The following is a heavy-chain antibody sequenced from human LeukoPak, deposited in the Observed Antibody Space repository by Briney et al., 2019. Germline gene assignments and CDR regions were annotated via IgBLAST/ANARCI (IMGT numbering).Heavy chain of an antibody. J-gene: IGHJ2*01. V-gene: IGHV4-38-2*02. Sequence: SETLSLTCTVSGYSISSGYYWAWVRQPPGKGLEWIGSIYYSGSTYYNPSLKSRVTISLDTSKNQFSLRLRSVTAADTAVYYCARVSSSWYQDWYFDLWGRGTLVTVPS. D-gene: IGHD6-13*01. CDR3: ARVSSSWYQDWYFDL. CDR2: IYYSGST. CDR1: GYSISSGYY.